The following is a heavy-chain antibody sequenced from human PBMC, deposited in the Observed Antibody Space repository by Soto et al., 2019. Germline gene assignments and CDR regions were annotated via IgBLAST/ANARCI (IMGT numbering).Heavy chain of an antibody. D-gene: IGHD6-13*01. CDR3: ARGLVAAAGLYYYYYYGMDV. CDR1: GGSFSGYY. J-gene: IGHJ6*02. Sequence: PSETLSLTCAVYGGSFSGYYWSWIRQPPGKGLEWIGEINHSGSTNYNPSLKSRVTISVDTSKNQFSLKLSSVTAADTAVYYCARGLVAAAGLYYYYYYGMDVWGQGTTVTASS. V-gene: IGHV4-34*01. CDR2: INHSGST.